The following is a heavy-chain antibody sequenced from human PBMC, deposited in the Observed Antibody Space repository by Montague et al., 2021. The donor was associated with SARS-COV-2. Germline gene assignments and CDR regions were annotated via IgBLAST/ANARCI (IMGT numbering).Heavy chain of an antibody. V-gene: IGHV3-30*07. CDR2: ISHAGDRE. CDR1: GFTVSTFG. CDR3: ARDFGGNGWYNWFAP. J-gene: IGHJ5*02. Sequence: SLRLSCAAYGFTVSTFGMHWVRQAPGRGLEWVAKISHAGDREYYRDSVKGRFTVSKDYSRNTVNLQMNSVTAEDTALYYCARDFGGNGWYNWFAPWGQGTLVAVSS. D-gene: IGHD6-19*01.